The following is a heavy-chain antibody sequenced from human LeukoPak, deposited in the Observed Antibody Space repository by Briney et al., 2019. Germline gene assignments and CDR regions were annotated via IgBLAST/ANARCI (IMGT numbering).Heavy chain of an antibody. Sequence: GESLNISCKGSGYIFTSYWIGWVRQMPRKGLEWMGIIYPGDSDTRYSPSFQGQVTISADKPISTAYLQWSSLKASDTAMYYCVRFGSQWSIEYWGQRTLVTVSS. V-gene: IGHV5-51*04. D-gene: IGHD2-15*01. CDR1: GYIFTSYW. CDR3: VRFGSQWSIEY. J-gene: IGHJ4*02. CDR2: IYPGDSDT.